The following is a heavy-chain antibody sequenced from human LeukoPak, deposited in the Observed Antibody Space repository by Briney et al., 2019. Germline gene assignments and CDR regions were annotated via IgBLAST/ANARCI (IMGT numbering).Heavy chain of an antibody. CDR2: INPSDGST. Sequence: ASVTVSCTASGYTFTSYYMNWVRQAPGQGLEWMGIINPSDGSTSYAQKFRGRVTMTRDTSTSTVYMELSSLRSEDTAVYYCARGIYCSGGRCYWDSDYWGQGTLVTVSS. V-gene: IGHV1-46*01. CDR1: GYTFTSYY. D-gene: IGHD2-15*01. J-gene: IGHJ4*02. CDR3: ARGIYCSGGRCYWDSDY.